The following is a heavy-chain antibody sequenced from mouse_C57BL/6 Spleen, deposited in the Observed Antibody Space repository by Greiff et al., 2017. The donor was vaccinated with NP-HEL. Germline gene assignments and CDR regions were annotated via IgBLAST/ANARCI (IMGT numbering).Heavy chain of an antibody. CDR3: ASEVRRDGHYFDY. Sequence: EVQLQQSGPGLVKPSQSLSLTCSVTGYSITSGYYWNWIRQFPGNKLEWMGYISYDGSNNYNPSLKNRISITRDTSKNQFFLKLNSVTTEDTATYYCASEVRRDGHYFDYWGQGTTLTVSS. D-gene: IGHD1-1*01. V-gene: IGHV3-6*01. J-gene: IGHJ2*01. CDR2: ISYDGSN. CDR1: GYSITSGYY.